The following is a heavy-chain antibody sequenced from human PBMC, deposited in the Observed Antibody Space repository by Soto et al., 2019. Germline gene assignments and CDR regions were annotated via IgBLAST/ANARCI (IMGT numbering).Heavy chain of an antibody. CDR2: IYSGGSHI. CDR3: ARPLWRDDYNWGYFDL. J-gene: IGHJ2*01. D-gene: IGHD4-4*01. CDR1: GFTVSSNY. V-gene: IGHV3-53*05. Sequence: PGGSLRLSCAASGFTVSSNYMSWVRQAPGKGLEWVSVIYSGGSHIFYADSVKGRFTISRDNSKNTLYLQMNSLRLEDTAVYYCARPLWRDDYNWGYFDLWGRGTLVTVSS.